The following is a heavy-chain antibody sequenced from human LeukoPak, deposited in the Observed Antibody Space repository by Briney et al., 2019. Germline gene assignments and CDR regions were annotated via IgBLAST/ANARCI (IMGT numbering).Heavy chain of an antibody. CDR1: GFTFSSYA. Sequence: GGSLRLSCAASGFTFSSYAMSWVRQAPGKGLEWDSAISGSGGSRYYADSVKGRFTISRDNSKNTLYLQMNSLRAEDTAVYYCAKVLDQLRYFDWLLSVHYGMDVWGKGTTVTVSS. D-gene: IGHD3-9*01. CDR2: ISGSGGSR. J-gene: IGHJ6*04. CDR3: AKVLDQLRYFDWLLSVHYGMDV. V-gene: IGHV3-23*01.